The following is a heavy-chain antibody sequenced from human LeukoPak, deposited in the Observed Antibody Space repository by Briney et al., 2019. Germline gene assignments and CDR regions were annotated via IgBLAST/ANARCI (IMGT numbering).Heavy chain of an antibody. J-gene: IGHJ4*02. CDR3: ARVLTILSSGYYAEN. D-gene: IGHD3-22*01. CDR2: IYYSGST. V-gene: IGHV4-31*03. Sequence: SETLSLTCTVSGGSISSGGYYWSWIRQPPGKGLVWIGYIYYSGSTYYNPSLKSRVTISVDASKNQFSLKLSSVTAADTAMYYCARVLTILSSGYYAENWGQGTLVTVSS. CDR1: GGSISSGGYY.